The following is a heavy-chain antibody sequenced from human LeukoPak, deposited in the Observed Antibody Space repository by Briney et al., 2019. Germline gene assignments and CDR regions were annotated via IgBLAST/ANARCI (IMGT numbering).Heavy chain of an antibody. CDR1: GFTFDDYA. V-gene: IGHV3-74*01. J-gene: IGHJ4*02. CDR2: INSDGSST. CDR3: ASGDFWSGYSPPDDY. D-gene: IGHD3-3*01. Sequence: GGSLRLSCAASGFTFDDYAMHWVRQAPGKGLVWVSRINSDGSSTSYADSVKGRFTISRDNAKNTLYLQMNSLRAEDTAVYYCASGDFWSGYSPPDDYWGQGTLVTVSS.